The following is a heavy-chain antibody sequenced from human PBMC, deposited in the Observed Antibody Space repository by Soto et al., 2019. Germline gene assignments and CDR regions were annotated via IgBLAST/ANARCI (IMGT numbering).Heavy chain of an antibody. Sequence: SETLSLTCTVSGGSVSSYYWSWIRQSPGKGLEWIGYIYYTGTTNYNPSLKSRVSISIDTSKNQFSLSLNSVTAADTAVYYCARSSITPRLFMYPFDYWGQGTLVTVSS. CDR2: IYYTGTT. J-gene: IGHJ4*02. D-gene: IGHD6-6*01. V-gene: IGHV4-59*08. CDR3: ARSSITPRLFMYPFDY. CDR1: GGSVSSYY.